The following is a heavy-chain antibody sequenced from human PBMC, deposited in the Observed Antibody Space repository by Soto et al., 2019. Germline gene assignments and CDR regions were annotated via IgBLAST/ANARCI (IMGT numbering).Heavy chain of an antibody. Sequence: ASVKVSCKTSGYAFPHYVINWVRQAPGHGLEWMGFSTHTGNTNYAQNFQGRVVLTTDTSTSTAYMEVTSLRSDDTAVYYCARSVENPLDYWGQGTPVTVSS. D-gene: IGHD1-1*01. CDR1: GYAFPHYV. J-gene: IGHJ4*02. CDR2: STHTGNT. CDR3: ARSVENPLDY. V-gene: IGHV1-18*01.